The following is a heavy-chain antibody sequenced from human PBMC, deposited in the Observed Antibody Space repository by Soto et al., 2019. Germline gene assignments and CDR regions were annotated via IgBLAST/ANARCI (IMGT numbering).Heavy chain of an antibody. V-gene: IGHV3-23*01. J-gene: IGHJ4*02. D-gene: IGHD1-26*01. CDR3: AKGPRGSYYNFDY. Sequence: GGSLRLYCAASGFTFSSYAMSWVRQAPGKGLEWVSAISGSGGSTYYADSVKGRFTISRDNSKNTLYLQMNSLRAEDTAVYYCAKGPRGSYYNFDYWGQGTLVTVSS. CDR2: ISGSGGST. CDR1: GFTFSSYA.